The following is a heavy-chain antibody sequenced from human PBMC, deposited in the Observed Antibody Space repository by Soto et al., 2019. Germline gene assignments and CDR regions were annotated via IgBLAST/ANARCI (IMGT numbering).Heavy chain of an antibody. D-gene: IGHD3-9*01. CDR3: AKAQNYDILTGPDY. CDR1: GFTFGDYA. V-gene: IGHV3-9*01. CDR2: ISWNSGSI. Sequence: GGSLRLSCAASGFTFGDYAMHWVRQAPGKGLEWVSGISWNSGSIGYADSVKGRFTISRDNAKNSLYLQMNSLRAEDTALYYCAKAQNYDILTGPDYWGQGTLVTVSS. J-gene: IGHJ4*02.